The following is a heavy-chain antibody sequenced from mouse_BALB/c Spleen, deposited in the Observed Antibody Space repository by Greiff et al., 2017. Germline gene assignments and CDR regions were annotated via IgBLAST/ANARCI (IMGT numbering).Heavy chain of an antibody. CDR2: IWAGGST. V-gene: IGHV2-9*02. J-gene: IGHJ3*01. CDR3: ARDGGNYGAWFAY. D-gene: IGHD2-1*01. CDR1: GFSLTSYG. Sequence: ESGPGLVAPSQSLSITCTVSGFSLTSYGVHWVRQPPGKGLEWLGVIWAGGSTNYNSALMSRLSISKDNSKSQVFLKMNSLQTDDTAMYYCARDGGNYGAWFAYWGQGTLVTVSA.